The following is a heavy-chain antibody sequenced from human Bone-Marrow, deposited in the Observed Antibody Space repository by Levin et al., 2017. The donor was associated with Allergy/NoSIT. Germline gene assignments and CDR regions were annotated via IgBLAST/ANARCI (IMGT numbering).Heavy chain of an antibody. V-gene: IGHV4-39*01. D-gene: IGHD3-10*01. J-gene: IGHJ3*01. CDR3: ARHPRYLADDRGDAFEV. Sequence: RSSETLSLTCTVSGGSISFDRHHWGWIRQSPAKGLEWIASISDSGTTYFNPFLTSQVTMSVDTSKGQFSLKVKSVAAADTAVYYCARHPRYLADDRGDAFEVWGQGTMVTVSS. CDR1: GGSISFDRHH. CDR2: ISDSGTT.